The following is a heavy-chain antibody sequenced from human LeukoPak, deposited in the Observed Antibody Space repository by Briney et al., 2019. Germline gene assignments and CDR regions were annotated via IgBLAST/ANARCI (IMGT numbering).Heavy chain of an antibody. J-gene: IGHJ6*03. V-gene: IGHV4-39*01. CDR1: GGSISSNSYY. CDR3: ASIWFGEFLGTHYYYYYMDV. CDR2: ISYSGST. Sequence: SETLSLTCTVSGGSISSNSYYWGWIRQPPGKGLEWIGSISYSGSTYYNPSLKSRVTISVDTSKNQFSLKLNSVTAADTAAYYCASIWFGEFLGTHYYYYYMDVWGKGTTVSV. D-gene: IGHD3-10*01.